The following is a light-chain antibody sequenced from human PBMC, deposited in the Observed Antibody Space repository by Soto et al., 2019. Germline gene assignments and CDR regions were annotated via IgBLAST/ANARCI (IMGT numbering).Light chain of an antibody. CDR3: QQYNNWPALT. CDR1: QSVSSN. Sequence: IGMTHSPATLSGSPGEIATLSVRGSQSVSSNLAWYQQKPGQAPRLLIYGAFTRATGIPDRLSGSGSGTEFTLTISSLQSEDFAVYYCQQYNNWPALTFGGGTKVDIK. J-gene: IGKJ4*01. V-gene: IGKV3-15*01. CDR2: GAF.